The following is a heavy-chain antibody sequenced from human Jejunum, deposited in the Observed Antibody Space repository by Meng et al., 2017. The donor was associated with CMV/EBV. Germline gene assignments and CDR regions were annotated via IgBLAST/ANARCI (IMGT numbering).Heavy chain of an antibody. D-gene: IGHD5-12*01. CDR2: KEKGGKKI. CDR3: AKGVGYSGSSWFES. V-gene: IGHV3-23*03. Sequence: RWVGQEKGKGVEGGKGKEKGGKKIEYAENVRGRFKISRDNSKNTLYLKMSGLRVDDTAVYYCAKGVGYSGSSWFESWGQGILVTVSS. J-gene: IGHJ5*01.